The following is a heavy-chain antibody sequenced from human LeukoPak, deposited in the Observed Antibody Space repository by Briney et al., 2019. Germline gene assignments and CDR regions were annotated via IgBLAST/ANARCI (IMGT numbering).Heavy chain of an antibody. CDR1: GFTFSNAW. J-gene: IGHJ4*02. CDR2: IKSKTDGGTT. CDR3: ARELAAAGTDCFDY. V-gene: IGHV3-15*01. Sequence: PGGSLRLSCAASGFTFSNAWMSWVRQAPGKGLEWVGRIKSKTDGGTTDYAAPVKGRFTISRDDSKNTLYLQMNSLKTEDTAVYYCARELAAAGTDCFDYWSQGTLVTVSS. D-gene: IGHD6-13*01.